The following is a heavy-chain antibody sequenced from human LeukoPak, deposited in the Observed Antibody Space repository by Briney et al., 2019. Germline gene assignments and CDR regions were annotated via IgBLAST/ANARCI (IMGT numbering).Heavy chain of an antibody. CDR1: GFTFSSYG. J-gene: IGHJ4*02. V-gene: IGHV3-21*01. CDR2: ITSGNDI. D-gene: IGHD3-22*01. Sequence: GGSLRLSCAASGFTFSSYGMNWVRQAPGKGLEWVSSITSGNDIYYADSLKGRFTISRDNAKNSLYLHMNSLRAEDTAVYYCARERRVVMGFVDYWGQGTLVTVSS. CDR3: ARERRVVMGFVDY.